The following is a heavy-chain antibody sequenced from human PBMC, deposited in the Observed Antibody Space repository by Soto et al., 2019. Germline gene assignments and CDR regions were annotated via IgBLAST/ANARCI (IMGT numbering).Heavy chain of an antibody. CDR1: GGTFSSYA. Sequence: QVQLVQSGAEVKKPGSSVKVSCKASGGTFSSYAISWVRQAPGQGLEWMGGIIPIFGTANYAQKFQGRVTITADESTSTAYMELSSLRSEDTAVYYCARDRWGDSTSPYYYYYGMDVWGQGTTVTVSS. D-gene: IGHD2-21*02. J-gene: IGHJ6*02. CDR2: IIPIFGTA. CDR3: ARDRWGDSTSPYYYYYGMDV. V-gene: IGHV1-69*01.